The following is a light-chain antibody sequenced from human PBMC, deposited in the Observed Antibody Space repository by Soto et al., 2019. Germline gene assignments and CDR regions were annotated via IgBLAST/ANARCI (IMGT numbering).Light chain of an antibody. CDR3: GTWDSSLNSLV. CDR1: IFNIGSDF. CDR2: EDS. J-gene: IGLJ2*01. V-gene: IGLV1-51*02. Sequence: QSVLTQPPSVSAAPGQRVTISCSGNIFNIGSDFVSWYQQLPGTAPKLLIYEDSRRPSGIPDRFSGSKSGASGTLAITGLQSGDEAIYYCGTWDSSLNSLVFGGGTKLTVL.